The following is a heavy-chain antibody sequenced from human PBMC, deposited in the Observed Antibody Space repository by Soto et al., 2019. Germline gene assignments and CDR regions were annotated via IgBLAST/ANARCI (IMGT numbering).Heavy chain of an antibody. J-gene: IGHJ4*03. D-gene: IGHD3-22*01. CDR3: ARTGMRYYDSSGSSGYFDF. CDR2: IKQDGSEK. CDR1: GFTFSSYW. Sequence: GGSLRLSCAASGFTFSSYWMSWVRQAPGKGLEWVANIKQDGSEKYYVDSVKGRFTISRDNAKNSLYLQMNSLRAEDTAVYYCARTGMRYYDSSGSSGYFDFCGQGTLVTVS. V-gene: IGHV3-7*01.